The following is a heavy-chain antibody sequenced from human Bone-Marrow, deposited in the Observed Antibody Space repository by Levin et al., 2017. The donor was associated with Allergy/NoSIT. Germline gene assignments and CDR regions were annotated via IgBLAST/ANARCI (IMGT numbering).Heavy chain of an antibody. J-gene: IGHJ4*02. Sequence: SQTLSLPCTVSGGSISSGGYYWSWIRQHPEKGLEWIGYIYYSGSTYYNPSLKSPVTMSVDTSKNQFSLKLSSVTAADTAVYYCARTSGSYYRFDYWGQGTLVTVSS. CDR2: IYYSGST. CDR3: ARTSGSYYRFDY. D-gene: IGHD1-26*01. CDR1: GGSISSGGYY. V-gene: IGHV4-31*01.